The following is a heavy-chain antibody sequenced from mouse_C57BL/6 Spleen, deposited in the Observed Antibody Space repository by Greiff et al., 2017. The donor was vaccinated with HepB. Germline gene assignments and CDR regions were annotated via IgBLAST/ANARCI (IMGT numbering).Heavy chain of an antibody. CDR2: IHPNSGST. Sequence: VQLQQPGAELVKPGASVKLSCKASGYTFTSYWMHWVKQRPGQGLEWIGMIHPNSGSTNYNEKFKSKATLTVDKSSSTAYMQLSSLTSEDSAVYYCARERYGSSLYAMDYWGQGTSVTVSS. J-gene: IGHJ4*01. D-gene: IGHD1-1*01. CDR1: GYTFTSYW. V-gene: IGHV1-64*01. CDR3: ARERYGSSLYAMDY.